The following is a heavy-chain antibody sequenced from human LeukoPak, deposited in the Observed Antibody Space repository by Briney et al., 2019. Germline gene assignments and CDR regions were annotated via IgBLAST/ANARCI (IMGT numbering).Heavy chain of an antibody. CDR3: ARDYYGSGSYYALYY. J-gene: IGHJ4*02. D-gene: IGHD3-10*01. V-gene: IGHV4-4*07. Sequence: TSETLSLTCTVSGGSISSYYWSWIRQPAGKGLEWIGRIYTSGSTNYNPSLKSRVTMSVDTSKNQFSLKLSSVTAADTAVYYCARDYYGSGSYYALYYWGQGTLVTVSS. CDR1: GGSISSYY. CDR2: IYTSGST.